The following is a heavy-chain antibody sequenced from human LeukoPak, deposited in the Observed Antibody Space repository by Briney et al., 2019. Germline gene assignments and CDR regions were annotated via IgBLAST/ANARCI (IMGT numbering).Heavy chain of an antibody. V-gene: IGHV4-39*07. Sequence: PSETLSLTCTVSGGSISSSSYYWGWIRQPPGKGLEWIGEINHSGSTNYNPSLKSRVTISVDTSKNQFSLKLSSVTAADTAVYYCARDYGAGDSDYWGQGTLVTVSS. J-gene: IGHJ4*02. D-gene: IGHD4-17*01. CDR2: INHSGST. CDR1: GGSISSSSYY. CDR3: ARDYGAGDSDY.